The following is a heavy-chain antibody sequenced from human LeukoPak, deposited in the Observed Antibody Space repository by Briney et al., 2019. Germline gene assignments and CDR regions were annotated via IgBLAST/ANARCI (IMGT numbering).Heavy chain of an antibody. CDR1: GGSISSYY. J-gene: IGHJ3*02. V-gene: IGHV4-59*08. CDR2: IYYSGST. Sequence: SETLSLTCTVSGGSISSYYWSWIRQPPGKGLGWIGYIYYSGSTNYNPSLKSRVTISVDTSKNQFSLKLSSVTAADTAVYYCARVPPYYYGSGSYRNAFDIWGQGTMVTVSS. CDR3: ARVPPYYYGSGSYRNAFDI. D-gene: IGHD3-10*01.